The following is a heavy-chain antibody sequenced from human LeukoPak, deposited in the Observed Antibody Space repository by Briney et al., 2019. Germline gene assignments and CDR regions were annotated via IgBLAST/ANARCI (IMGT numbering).Heavy chain of an antibody. V-gene: IGHV4-59*01. D-gene: IGHD2-8*01. Sequence: SETLSLTCTVSGGSISSYYWSWIRQPPGKGLEWIGYIYYSGSTNYNPSLKSRVTISVDTSKNQFSLKLSSVTAADTAVYYCARVVSRYFYFGYWGQGTLVTVSS. J-gene: IGHJ4*02. CDR3: ARVVSRYFYFGY. CDR1: GGSISSYY. CDR2: IYYSGST.